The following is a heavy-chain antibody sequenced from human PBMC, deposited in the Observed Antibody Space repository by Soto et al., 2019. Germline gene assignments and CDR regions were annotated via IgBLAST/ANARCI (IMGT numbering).Heavy chain of an antibody. J-gene: IGHJ4*02. D-gene: IGHD6-13*01. CDR2: ISGRGSST. Sequence: EVQLLESGGGLVQPGGSLRLSCAASGFTFSSYAMNWVRQAPGKGLEWVSVISGRGSSTYYTDSVKGRFTISRDNSKNTLYLQMNRLRAEDTAVYYCARRGPGTYFDYWGQGTLVTVYS. CDR3: ARRGPGTYFDY. V-gene: IGHV3-23*01. CDR1: GFTFSSYA.